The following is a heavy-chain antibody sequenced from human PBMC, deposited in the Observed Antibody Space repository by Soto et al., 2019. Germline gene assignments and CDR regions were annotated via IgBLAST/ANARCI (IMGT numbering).Heavy chain of an antibody. CDR1: GVSIVYYY. Sequence: SETLSLTCSVSGVSIVYYYWNWIRKPPGKGLEWLGHIYYTGITAYNPSFNSRITISVDTSKSQISLNLGSVTAADTAVYYCASLPARHYYHGVDVWGPGTAVTVSS. J-gene: IGHJ6*02. V-gene: IGHV4-59*01. CDR3: ASLPARHYYHGVDV. CDR2: IYYTGIT. D-gene: IGHD2-2*01.